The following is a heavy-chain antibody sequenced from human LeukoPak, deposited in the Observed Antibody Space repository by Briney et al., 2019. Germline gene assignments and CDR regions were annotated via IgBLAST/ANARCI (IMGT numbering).Heavy chain of an antibody. CDR2: INPDSGDT. CDR1: GYTFTGYY. J-gene: IGHJ4*02. Sequence: ASVKVSCKASGYTFTGYYMHWVRQAPGQGLEWMGWINPDSGDTNFAQTFQGRVSMSTDRSITTAYMELTRLRYDDRAIYYCAITTAAGGFDYWGQGTLVTVSS. CDR3: AITTAAGGFDY. V-gene: IGHV1-2*02. D-gene: IGHD6-13*01.